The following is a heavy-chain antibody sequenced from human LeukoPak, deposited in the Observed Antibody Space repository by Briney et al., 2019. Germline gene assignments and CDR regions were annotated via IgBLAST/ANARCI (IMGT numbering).Heavy chain of an antibody. CDR1: GFTVSSNY. Sequence: GGSLRLSCAASGFTVSSNYMSWVRQAPGKGLEWVSVIYSGGSTYYADSVKRRFTISRDNSKNTLYLQMNSLRAEDTAVYYCARDPLWFGYDYWGQGTLVTVS. V-gene: IGHV3-66*01. J-gene: IGHJ4*02. CDR3: ARDPLWFGYDY. CDR2: IYSGGST. D-gene: IGHD3-10*01.